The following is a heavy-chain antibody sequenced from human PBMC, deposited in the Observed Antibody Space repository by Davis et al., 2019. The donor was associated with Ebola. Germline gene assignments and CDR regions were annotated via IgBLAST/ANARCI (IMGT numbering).Heavy chain of an antibody. CDR2: IYHSGST. V-gene: IGHV4-4*02. D-gene: IGHD3-22*01. Sequence: SETLSLTCTVSGSSISSTNWWSWVRQPPGKGLEWIGEIYHSGSTNYNPSLKSRVTISVDKSKNQFSLKLSSLTAADTAMYYCASLRQTYDSSGYSQPFDYWGQGSLVTVSS. CDR1: GSSISSTNW. CDR3: ASLRQTYDSSGYSQPFDY. J-gene: IGHJ4*02.